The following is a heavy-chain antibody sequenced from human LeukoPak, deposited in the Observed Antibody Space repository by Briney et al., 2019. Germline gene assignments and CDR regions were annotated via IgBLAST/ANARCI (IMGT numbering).Heavy chain of an antibody. V-gene: IGHV4-38-2*01. CDR3: AKSDAYYYDSTPYPNWFDP. J-gene: IGHJ5*02. D-gene: IGHD3-22*01. CDR1: GYSITSNYY. CDR2: ISHSGST. Sequence: PAGTLSLTCSVSGYSITSNYYWGWIRQPPGKGLEWVASISHSGSTYYNPSLKSRVTISVDTSSNQFSLKLSSVTAADTAVYYCAKSDAYYYDSTPYPNWFDPWGQGTLVTVSS.